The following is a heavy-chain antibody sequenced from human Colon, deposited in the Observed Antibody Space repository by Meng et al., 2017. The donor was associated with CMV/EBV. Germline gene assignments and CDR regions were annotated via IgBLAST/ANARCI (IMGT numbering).Heavy chain of an antibody. D-gene: IGHD4-23*01. CDR1: GFTFSTYS. J-gene: IGHJ4*02. CDR3: TRGNSHAHDY. Sequence: GESLKISCAASGFTFSTYSMNWVRQAPGKGLVWVSRVNSDGTSTSYADSVKGRFTISRDNAENTLYLQMNSLRAEDTAVYYCTRGNSHAHDYWGQGTLVTVSS. V-gene: IGHV3-74*01. CDR2: VNSDGTST.